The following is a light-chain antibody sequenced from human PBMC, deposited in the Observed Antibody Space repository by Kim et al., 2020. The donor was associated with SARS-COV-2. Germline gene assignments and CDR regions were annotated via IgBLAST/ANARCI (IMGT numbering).Light chain of an antibody. CDR2: LNSDGSH. J-gene: IGLJ3*02. Sequence: QLVLTQSPSASASLGASVKLTCTLSSGHSSYAIAWHQQQPEKGPRYLMKLNSDGSHSKGDGTPDRFSGSSSGAERYLTISSLQSEDEADYYCQTWGTGIHVFGGGTKLTVL. V-gene: IGLV4-69*01. CDR3: QTWGTGIHV. CDR1: SGHSSYA.